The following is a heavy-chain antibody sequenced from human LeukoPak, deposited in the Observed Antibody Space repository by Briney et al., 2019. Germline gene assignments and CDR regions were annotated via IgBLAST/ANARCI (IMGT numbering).Heavy chain of an antibody. J-gene: IGHJ5*02. D-gene: IGHD6-19*01. CDR2: INPSGGST. CDR1: GYTFTSYY. CDR3: ARGYSSGWEYNWFDP. Sequence: ASVTVSCKASGYTFTSYYMHWVRQAPGQGLEWMGIINPSGGSTSYAQKFQGRVTMTRDTSTSTVYMELSSLRSEDTAVYYCARGYSSGWEYNWFDPWGQGTLVTVSS. V-gene: IGHV1-46*01.